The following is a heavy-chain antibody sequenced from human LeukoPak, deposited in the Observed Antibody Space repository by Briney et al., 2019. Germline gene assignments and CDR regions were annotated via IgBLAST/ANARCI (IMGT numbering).Heavy chain of an antibody. V-gene: IGHV3-7*05. D-gene: IGHD6-13*01. Sequence: PGGSLRLSCAASGFTFSTYGMSWVRQAPGKGLEWVANIRRDGGETLYVDSVKGRFTISRDNAQNSLYLQMNTLRAEDTAVYYCARDPYSSTWSYGMDVWGQGTTVTVSS. CDR1: GFTFSTYG. CDR3: ARDPYSSTWSYGMDV. J-gene: IGHJ6*02. CDR2: IRRDGGET.